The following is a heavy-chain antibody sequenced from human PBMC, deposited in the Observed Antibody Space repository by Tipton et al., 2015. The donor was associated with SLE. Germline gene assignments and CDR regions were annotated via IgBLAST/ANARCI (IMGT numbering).Heavy chain of an antibody. J-gene: IGHJ4*02. CDR1: GYTFTSYY. CDR2: INPDSGDT. V-gene: IGHV1-2*04. Sequence: QSGAEVKKPGASVKVSCKASGYTFTSYYMHWVRQAPGQGLEWMGWINPDSGDTNYAQKFQGWVTMTRDTSISTVYMELSRLGFDDTAVYYCARGSSGFHFSYWGQGTLVTVSS. CDR3: ARGSSGFHFSY. D-gene: IGHD3-22*01.